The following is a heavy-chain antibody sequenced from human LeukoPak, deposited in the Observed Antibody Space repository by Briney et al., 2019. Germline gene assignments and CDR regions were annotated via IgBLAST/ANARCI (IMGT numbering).Heavy chain of an antibody. CDR1: GFTFDDYA. J-gene: IGHJ6*02. V-gene: IGHV3-9*01. CDR2: ISWNSGSI. CDR3: AKGTTPLYYYGMDV. D-gene: IGHD2-15*01. Sequence: PGGSLRLSCAASGFTFDDYAMHWVRQAPGKGLEWVSGISWNSGSIGYADSVKGRFTISRDNAKNSLYLQMNSLRAEDTALYYCAKGTTPLYYYGMDVWGQGTTVTVSS.